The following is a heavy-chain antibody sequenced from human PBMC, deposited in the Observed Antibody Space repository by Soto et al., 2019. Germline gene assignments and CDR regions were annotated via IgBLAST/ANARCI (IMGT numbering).Heavy chain of an antibody. J-gene: IGHJ3*02. CDR3: ANEAFDI. CDR2: ISYDGSNK. CDR1: GFTFSSYA. Sequence: QVQLVESGGGVVQPGRSLRLSCAASGFTFSSYAMHWVRQAPGKGLEWVAVISYDGSNKYYADSVKGRFTISRDNSKNTLYLQMNSLRAEDTAVYYCANEAFDIWGQGTIVTVSS. V-gene: IGHV3-30-3*02.